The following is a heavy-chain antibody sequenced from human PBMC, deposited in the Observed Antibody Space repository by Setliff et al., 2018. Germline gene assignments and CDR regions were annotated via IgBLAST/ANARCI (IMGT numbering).Heavy chain of an antibody. J-gene: IGHJ6*03. V-gene: IGHV4-39*02. CDR3: ARLPKIVTGYYGSHYYYYMDV. Sequence: SETLSLTCTVSGDSISRSTYYWGWIRQSPGKGLDWIGTVDHSGNTFYNPSLKSRVTISVDTSKNHFSLKLTSVTAADTAVYYCARLPKIVTGYYGSHYYYYMDVWGKGTTVTVSS. CDR1: GDSISRSTYY. CDR2: VDHSGNT. D-gene: IGHD3-9*01.